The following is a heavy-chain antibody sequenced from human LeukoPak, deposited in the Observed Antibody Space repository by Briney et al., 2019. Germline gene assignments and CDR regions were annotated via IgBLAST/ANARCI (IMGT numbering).Heavy chain of an antibody. CDR1: GYTFTSYG. J-gene: IGHJ4*02. CDR2: INPNSGGT. CDR3: ARSPHILTGENFDY. Sequence: ASVKVSCKASGYTFTSYGISWVRQAPGQGLEWMGWINPNSGGTNYAQKFQGRVTMTRDTSITTAYMEMSRLRSDDTALYYCARSPHILTGENFDYWGQGILVTVSS. V-gene: IGHV1-2*02. D-gene: IGHD3-9*01.